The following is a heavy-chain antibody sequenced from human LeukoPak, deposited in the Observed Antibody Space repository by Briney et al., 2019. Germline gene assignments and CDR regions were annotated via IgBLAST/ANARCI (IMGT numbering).Heavy chain of an antibody. CDR2: ISYSGST. D-gene: IGHD1-26*01. CDR3: ARTGMELLLAFDI. V-gene: IGHV4-31*03. J-gene: IGHJ3*02. CDR1: GGSISSGGYY. Sequence: SQTLSLTCTVSGGSISSGGYYWDWIRQHPGTGLEWIGYISYSGSTSYNPSLKSRITMSVDTSTNQFSLKLSSVTAADTAGYYCARTGMELLLAFDIWGQGTMVTVSS.